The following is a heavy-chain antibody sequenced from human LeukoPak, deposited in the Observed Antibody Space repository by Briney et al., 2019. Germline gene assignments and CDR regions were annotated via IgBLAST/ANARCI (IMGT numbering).Heavy chain of an antibody. D-gene: IGHD5-12*01. CDR2: IIPIFGTA. J-gene: IGHJ1*01. V-gene: IGHV1-69*06. Sequence: GASVKVSCKASGGTFSSYGISWVRQAPGQGLEWMGGIIPIFGTANYAQKFQGRVTITADKSTSTAYMELSSLRFEDTAVYYCARDSSGYDSYFQYWGQGTLVTVSS. CDR1: GGTFSSYG. CDR3: ARDSSGYDSYFQY.